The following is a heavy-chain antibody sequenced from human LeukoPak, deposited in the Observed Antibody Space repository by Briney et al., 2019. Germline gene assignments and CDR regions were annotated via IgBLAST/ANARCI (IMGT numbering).Heavy chain of an antibody. CDR2: ISAYNGNT. CDR1: GYTSTSYG. V-gene: IGHV1-18*01. Sequence: ASVKVSCKASGYTSTSYGISWVRQAPGQGLEWMGWISAYNGNTNYAQKLQGRVTMTTDTSTSTAYMELRSLRSDDTAVYYCASGDIPPRSYYYYGMDVWGQGTTVTVSS. CDR3: ASGDIPPRSYYYYGMDV. D-gene: IGHD7-27*01. J-gene: IGHJ6*02.